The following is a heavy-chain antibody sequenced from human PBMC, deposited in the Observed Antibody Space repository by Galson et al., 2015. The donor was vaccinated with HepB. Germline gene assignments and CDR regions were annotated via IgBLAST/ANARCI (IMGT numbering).Heavy chain of an antibody. CDR2: ISSSSSYT. D-gene: IGHD3-3*01. CDR3: AREIFLGADQYFDS. V-gene: IGHV3-21*06. J-gene: IGHJ4*02. Sequence: SLRLSCAASGFTFSRYHMHWVRQAPGKGLEWVSSISSSSSYTSSADSLQGRFTISRDNDKNSLYLQLNSLRAEDTAVYYCAREIFLGADQYFDSWGQGTLVTVSS. CDR1: GFTFSRYH.